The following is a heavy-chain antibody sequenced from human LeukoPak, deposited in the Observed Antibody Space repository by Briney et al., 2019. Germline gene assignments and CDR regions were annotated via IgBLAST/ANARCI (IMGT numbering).Heavy chain of an antibody. CDR2: MNPNSGNT. V-gene: IGHV1-8*02. J-gene: IGHJ4*02. Sequence: GASVKASCKASGYTFTGYYMHWVRQATGQGLEWMGWMNPNSGNTGYAQKFQGRVTMTRNTSISTAYMELSSLRSEDTAVYYCARGPHVLNYDILTGYYTSWGQGTLVTVSS. CDR1: GYTFTGYY. CDR3: ARGPHVLNYDILTGYYTS. D-gene: IGHD3-9*01.